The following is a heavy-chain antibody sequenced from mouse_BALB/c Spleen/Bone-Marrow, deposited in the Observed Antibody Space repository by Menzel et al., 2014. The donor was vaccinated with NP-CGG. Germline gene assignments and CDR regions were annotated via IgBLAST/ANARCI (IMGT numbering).Heavy chain of an antibody. V-gene: IGHV1S56*01. CDR3: ARSGDSSGYGFAY. J-gene: IGHJ3*01. D-gene: IGHD3-2*01. CDR1: GYTFTSYD. Sequence: VQLVESGPELVKPGALVKISCKASGYTFTSYDINWVKQRPGQGLEWIGWIYPGDGSTKYNEKFKGKATLTADKSSSTAYTQLSSLTSENSAVYFCARSGDSSGYGFAYWGQGTLVTVSA. CDR2: IYPGDGST.